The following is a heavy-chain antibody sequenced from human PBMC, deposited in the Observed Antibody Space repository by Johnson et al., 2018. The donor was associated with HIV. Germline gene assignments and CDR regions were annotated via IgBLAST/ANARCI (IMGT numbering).Heavy chain of an antibody. CDR2: IRYDGSNK. CDR1: GFTFSSYG. CDR3: AKDLDSSGYYSLTDAFDI. D-gene: IGHD3-22*01. V-gene: IGHV3-30*02. Sequence: QVQLVESGGGVVQPGGSLRLSCAASGFTFSSYGMHWVRQAPGKGLEWVAFIRYDGSNKYYADSVKGRFTISRDNSKNTLYLQMNSLRAEDTAVYYCAKDLDSSGYYSLTDAFDIWGQGTVVTVS. J-gene: IGHJ3*02.